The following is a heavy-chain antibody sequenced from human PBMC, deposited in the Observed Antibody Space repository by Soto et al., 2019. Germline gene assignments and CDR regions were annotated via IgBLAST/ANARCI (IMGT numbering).Heavy chain of an antibody. CDR2: ISYDGSNK. Sequence: GGSLRLSCAASGFTFSSYAMHWVRQAPGKGLEWVAVISYDGSNKYYADSVKGRFTISRDNSKNTLYLQMNSLRAEDTAVYYCARVAGVGDFWSGYFPVWGQGTTVTVSS. V-gene: IGHV3-30-3*01. CDR3: ARVAGVGDFWSGYFPV. J-gene: IGHJ6*02. D-gene: IGHD3-3*01. CDR1: GFTFSSYA.